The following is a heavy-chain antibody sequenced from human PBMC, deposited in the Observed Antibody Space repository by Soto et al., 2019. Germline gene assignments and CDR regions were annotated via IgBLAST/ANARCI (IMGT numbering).Heavy chain of an antibody. J-gene: IGHJ4*02. D-gene: IGHD3-22*01. CDR3: ARDRGTALHYSDSVSWDY. CDR2: ISYDGSNK. Sequence: VGSLRLSCAASGFTFSSYAMHWVRQAPGKGLEWVAVISYDGSNKYYADSVKGRFTISRDNSKDTLFLQMNGLRTEDTALYYCARDRGTALHYSDSVSWDYWGQGTLVTVSS. V-gene: IGHV3-30-3*01. CDR1: GFTFSSYA.